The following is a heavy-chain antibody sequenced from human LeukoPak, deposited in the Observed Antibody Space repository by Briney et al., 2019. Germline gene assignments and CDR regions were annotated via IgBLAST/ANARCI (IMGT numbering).Heavy chain of an antibody. CDR1: GGSFSGYY. J-gene: IGHJ4*02. D-gene: IGHD2-2*01. CDR3: ARLPCYADDY. Sequence: SETLSLTCAVYGGSFSGYYWSWIRQPPGKGLEWIGEINHSGSTNYNPSLKSRVTISVDTSKNQFSLKLSSVTAADTAVYYCARLPCYADDYWGQGTLVTVSS. CDR2: INHSGST. V-gene: IGHV4-34*01.